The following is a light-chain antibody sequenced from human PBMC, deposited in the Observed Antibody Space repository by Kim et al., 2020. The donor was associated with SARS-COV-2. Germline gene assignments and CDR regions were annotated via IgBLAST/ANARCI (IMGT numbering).Light chain of an antibody. CDR2: KDS. Sequence: NKYARWFRQNPGQAPVLVIYKDSERPSGIPERFSGSSSGTTVTLTISGAQVEDEADYYCYSAADNNWVFGGGTQLTVL. J-gene: IGLJ3*02. CDR3: YSAADNNWV. CDR1: NKY. V-gene: IGLV3-27*01.